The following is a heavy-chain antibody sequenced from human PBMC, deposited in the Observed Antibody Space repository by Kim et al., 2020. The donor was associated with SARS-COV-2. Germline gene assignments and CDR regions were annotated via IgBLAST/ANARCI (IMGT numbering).Heavy chain of an antibody. CDR2: VSYIGNFK. CDR3: AKERTPTYSSGWPLDY. D-gene: IGHD6-19*01. V-gene: IGHV3-30*18. CDR1: GFTFSDYS. Sequence: GGSLRLSCAASGFTFSDYSMQWVRQAPGKGLEWVAVVSYIGNFKYYADSVRGRFSISRDNSKNTLYLQMNSLRAEDTAVYYCAKERTPTYSSGWPLDYWGQGTLVTVSS. J-gene: IGHJ4*02.